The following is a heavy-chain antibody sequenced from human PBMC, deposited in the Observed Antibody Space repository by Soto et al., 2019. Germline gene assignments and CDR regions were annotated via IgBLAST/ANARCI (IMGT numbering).Heavy chain of an antibody. Sequence: QVQLVQSGAEVKKPGSSVKVSCKASGGTFSSYAISWVRQAPGQGLEWMGGIIPIFGTANYAQKFQGRVXIXAXGSTSTAYMELSSLRSEDTAVYYCARDRDTAMPLDLWGRGTLVTVSS. CDR2: IIPIFGTA. V-gene: IGHV1-69*12. D-gene: IGHD5-18*01. CDR1: GGTFSSYA. CDR3: ARDRDTAMPLDL. J-gene: IGHJ2*01.